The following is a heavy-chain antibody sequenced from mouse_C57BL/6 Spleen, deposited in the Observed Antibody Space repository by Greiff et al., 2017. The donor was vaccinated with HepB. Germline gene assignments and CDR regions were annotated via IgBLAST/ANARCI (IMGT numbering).Heavy chain of an antibody. V-gene: IGHV1-64*01. CDR3: ARSYDYGAMDY. J-gene: IGHJ4*01. CDR2: IHPNSGST. Sequence: QVQLKQPGAELVKPGASVKLSCKASGYTFTSYWMHWVKQRPGQGLEWIGMIHPNSGSTNYNEKFKSKATLTVDKSSSTAYMQLSSLTSEDSAVYYCARSYDYGAMDYWGQGTSVTVSS. CDR1: GYTFTSYW.